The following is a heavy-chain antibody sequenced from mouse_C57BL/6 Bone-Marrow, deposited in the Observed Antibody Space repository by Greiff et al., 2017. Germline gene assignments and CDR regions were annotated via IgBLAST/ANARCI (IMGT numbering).Heavy chain of an antibody. CDR3: ARHHDYDAMDY. V-gene: IGHV5-15*01. CDR2: ISNLAYSI. J-gene: IGHJ4*01. Sequence: EVQGVESGGGLVQPGGSLKLSCAASGFTFSDYGMAWVRQAPRKGPEWVAFISNLAYSIYYADTVTGRFTISRENAKNTLYLEMSSLRSEDTAMYYCARHHDYDAMDYWGQGTSVTVSS. CDR1: GFTFSDYG.